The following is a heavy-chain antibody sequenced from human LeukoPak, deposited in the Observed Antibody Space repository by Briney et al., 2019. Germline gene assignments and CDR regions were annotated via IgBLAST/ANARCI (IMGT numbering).Heavy chain of an antibody. CDR3: ALGVAEDVLDI. Sequence: SETLSLTCTVSGGSISSSGYYWGWIRQPPGKGLEWIGSIYFSGSTYYNPSLKIRVTIFVDTSKNQFSLKLSSVTAADTAVYYCALGVAEDVLDIWGQGTMVSVSS. CDR1: GGSISSSGYY. V-gene: IGHV4-39*01. J-gene: IGHJ3*02. CDR2: IYFSGST.